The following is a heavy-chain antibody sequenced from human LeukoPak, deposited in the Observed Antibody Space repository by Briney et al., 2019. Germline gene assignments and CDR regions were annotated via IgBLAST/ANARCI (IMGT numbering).Heavy chain of an antibody. J-gene: IGHJ4*02. D-gene: IGHD3-3*01. V-gene: IGHV4-39*07. CDR1: GGSISSSSYY. CDR3: AGSSVSRYYDFWSGYLTNDFAYYFDY. CDR2: IYYSGST. Sequence: SETLSLTCTVSGGSISSSSYYWGWIRQPPGKGLEWIGSIYYSGSTYYNPSLKSRVTISVDTSKNQFSLKLSSVTAAGTAVYYCAGSSVSRYYDFWSGYLTNDFAYYFDYWGQGTLVTVSS.